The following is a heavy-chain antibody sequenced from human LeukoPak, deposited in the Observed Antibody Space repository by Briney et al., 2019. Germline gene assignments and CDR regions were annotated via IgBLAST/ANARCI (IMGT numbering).Heavy chain of an antibody. Sequence: GGSPRLSCAASGFTFSNYWMTWVRQAPGKGLEWVANINEDGSGKYYVHSVKGRFTISRDNAENSLYLQMNSLRAEDTAVYYCARRAPYCGGDCYSNWGQGTLVTVSS. CDR3: ARRAPYCGGDCYSN. D-gene: IGHD2-21*02. CDR2: INEDGSGK. CDR1: GFTFSNYW. V-gene: IGHV3-7*01. J-gene: IGHJ4*02.